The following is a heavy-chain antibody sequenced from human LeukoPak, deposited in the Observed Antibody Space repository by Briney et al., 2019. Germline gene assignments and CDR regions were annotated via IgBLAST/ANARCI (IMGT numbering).Heavy chain of an antibody. CDR2: INHSGST. CDR3: ARGSLWKQLGYFDY. Sequence: PSETLSLTCAVYGGSFSGYYWSWIRQPPGKGLEWIGEINHSGSTNYNPSLKSRVTISVDTSKNQFSLELSSVTAADTAVYYCARGSLWKQLGYFDYWGQGTLVTVSS. J-gene: IGHJ4*02. V-gene: IGHV4-34*01. CDR1: GGSFSGYY. D-gene: IGHD6-6*01.